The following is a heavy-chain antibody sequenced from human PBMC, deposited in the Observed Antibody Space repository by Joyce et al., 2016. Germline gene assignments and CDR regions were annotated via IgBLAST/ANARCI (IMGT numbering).Heavy chain of an antibody. CDR2: IIPIFKTS. CDR1: SSYV. J-gene: IGHJ3*02. D-gene: IGHD5-12*01. CDR3: ARKNGHDYLGASDI. Sequence: SSYVINWVRQAPGQGLEWVGQIIPIFKTSNYGQKFQCRVTITADESTATAYMEFTSLTSDDTAVYYCARKNGHDYLGASDIWGHGTRVTVSP. V-gene: IGHV1-69*01.